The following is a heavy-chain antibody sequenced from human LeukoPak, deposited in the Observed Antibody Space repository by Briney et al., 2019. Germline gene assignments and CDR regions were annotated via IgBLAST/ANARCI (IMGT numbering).Heavy chain of an antibody. CDR3: AREMAYSYYYGMDV. Sequence: PGGSLRLSCAASGFTFSSYSMNWVRQAPGKGLGLVSYISSSSSTIYYADSVKCRFTISRDNAKNSLYLQMNSLRDEDTAVYYCAREMAYSYYYGMDVWGQGTTVTVSS. J-gene: IGHJ6*02. CDR2: ISSSSSTI. D-gene: IGHD5-18*01. CDR1: GFTFSSYS. V-gene: IGHV3-48*02.